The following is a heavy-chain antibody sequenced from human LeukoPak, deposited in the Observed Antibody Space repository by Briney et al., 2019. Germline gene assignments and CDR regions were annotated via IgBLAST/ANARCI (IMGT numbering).Heavy chain of an antibody. Sequence: GGSLRLSCAASGFTFSNYWMHWVRQAPGKGLVWVSRINSDGINTSYADSVKGRFTISRDNAKNTLNLQMNSLKTEDTAVYYCTRVYYYGSGSYYKPFYWGQGTLVTVSS. V-gene: IGHV3-74*01. J-gene: IGHJ4*02. CDR3: TRVYYYGSGSYYKPFY. CDR2: INSDGINT. CDR1: GFTFSNYW. D-gene: IGHD3-10*01.